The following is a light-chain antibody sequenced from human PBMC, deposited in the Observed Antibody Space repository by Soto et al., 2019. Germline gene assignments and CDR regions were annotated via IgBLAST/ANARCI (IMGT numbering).Light chain of an antibody. CDR1: SSNIGAGYD. V-gene: IGLV1-40*01. CDR2: GNN. Sequence: QAVVTQPPSVSGAPGQRVTISCTGSSSNIGAGYDIQWYQQFPGTAPKLLIYGNNNRPSGVPDRFSGSKSDTSASLAITGLQAEDEADYYCQSYDSRLSGSVVFGGGTKLTVL. J-gene: IGLJ2*01. CDR3: QSYDSRLSGSVV.